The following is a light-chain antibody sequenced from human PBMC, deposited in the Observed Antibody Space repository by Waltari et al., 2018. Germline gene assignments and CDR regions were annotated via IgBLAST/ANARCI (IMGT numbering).Light chain of an antibody. CDR2: WAS. Sequence: DIVMTQSPDSLAVSLGERASINCKSSQPIEHSYTSENDLAWYQQKPGQPPKLLIYWASTRKSGVPDRFSGSGSGTDFTLTINSLQAEDVAVYYCQQYYTTPFTFGPGTKVEIK. CDR1: QPIEHSYTSEND. CDR3: QQYYTTPFT. J-gene: IGKJ3*01. V-gene: IGKV4-1*01.